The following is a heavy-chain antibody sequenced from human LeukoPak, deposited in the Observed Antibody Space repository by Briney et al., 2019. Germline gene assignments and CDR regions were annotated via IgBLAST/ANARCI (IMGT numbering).Heavy chain of an antibody. Sequence: GASVKVSCKASGYTFTGYYMHWVRQAPGQGLEWMGWINPNSGGTNYAQKFQGRVTMTRDTSISTAYMELSRLRSDDTAVYYCARADREPPDYYYYYMDVWGKGTTVTVSS. V-gene: IGHV1-2*02. CDR2: INPNSGGT. J-gene: IGHJ6*03. CDR1: GYTFTGYY. CDR3: ARADREPPDYYYYYMDV.